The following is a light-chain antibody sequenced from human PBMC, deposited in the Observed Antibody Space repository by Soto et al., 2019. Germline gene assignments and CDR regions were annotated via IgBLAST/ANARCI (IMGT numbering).Light chain of an antibody. CDR1: QGIDNH. J-gene: IGKJ4*01. CDR3: QKCKVAPFT. V-gene: IGKV1-27*01. CDR2: AAS. Sequence: DIPMTQSPSSLSASQGDRDTIHCRASQGIDNHLAWHQQKPGTAPKLLIYAASTLQSGAPSRFTGSGSGTDFTLTISSLQPEDAASYYCQKCKVAPFTFGGGTKVDIK.